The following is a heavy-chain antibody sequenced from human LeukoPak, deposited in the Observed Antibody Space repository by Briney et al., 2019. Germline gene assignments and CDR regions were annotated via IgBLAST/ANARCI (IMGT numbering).Heavy chain of an antibody. CDR2: ISYDGSNK. V-gene: IGHV3-30*18. CDR1: GFTFSSYG. J-gene: IGHJ3*02. Sequence: GVSLRLSCAASGFTFSSYGMHWVRQAPGKGLEWVAVISYDGSNKYYADSVKGRFTISRDNSKNTLYLQMNSLRAEDTAVYYCAKQWRGTGDAFDIWGQGTVVTFSS. D-gene: IGHD3/OR15-3a*01. CDR3: AKQWRGTGDAFDI.